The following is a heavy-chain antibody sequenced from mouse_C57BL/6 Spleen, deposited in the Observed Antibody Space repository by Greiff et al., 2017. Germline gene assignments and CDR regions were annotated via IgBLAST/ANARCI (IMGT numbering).Heavy chain of an antibody. CDR3: ARDDGY. J-gene: IGHJ2*01. V-gene: IGHV5-16*01. CDR2: INYDGSST. CDR1: GFTFSDYY. Sequence: EVQVVESEGGLVQPGSSMKLSCTASGFTFSDYYMAWVRQVPEKGLEWVANINYDGSSTYYLDSLKSRFIISRDNAKNILYLQMSSLKSEDTATYYCARDDGYWGQGTTLTVSS.